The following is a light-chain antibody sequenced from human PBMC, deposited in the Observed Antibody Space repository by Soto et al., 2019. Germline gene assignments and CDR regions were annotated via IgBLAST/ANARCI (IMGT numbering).Light chain of an antibody. J-gene: IGKJ1*01. CDR3: QQYNNWPRT. CDR2: GAS. Sequence: IVMTQSPATVSVSPGDRVTLSCRASRTVHSYVAWYQHKPGQAPRLLIYGASFRATGMPARFSGSGFGTEFTLTISSLKSEDFAVYYCQQYNNWPRTFGQGTKVDIK. CDR1: RTVHSY. V-gene: IGKV3-15*01.